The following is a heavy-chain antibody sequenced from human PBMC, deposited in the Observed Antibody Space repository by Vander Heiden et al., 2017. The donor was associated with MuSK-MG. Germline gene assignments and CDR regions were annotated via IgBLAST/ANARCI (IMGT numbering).Heavy chain of an antibody. Sequence: QVQLVESGGGVVQPGRSLRLSCAASGFTFSSYAMHWVLQAPGKGLEWVAVISYDGSNKYYADSVKGRFTISRDNSKNTLYLQMNSLRAEDTAVYYCARARRVVVIAMPFDYWGQGTLVTVSS. V-gene: IGHV3-30-3*01. CDR3: ARARRVVVIAMPFDY. CDR1: GFTFSSYA. J-gene: IGHJ4*02. D-gene: IGHD2-21*01. CDR2: ISYDGSNK.